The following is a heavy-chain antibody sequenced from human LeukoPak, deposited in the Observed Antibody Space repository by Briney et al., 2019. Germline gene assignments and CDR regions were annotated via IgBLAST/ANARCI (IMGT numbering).Heavy chain of an antibody. Sequence: EPSETLSLTCTVSGGSISSGGYYWSWIRQHPGKGLEWIGYIYYSGSTYYSPSLKSRVTISVDTSKNQFSLKLSPVTAADTAVYYCARLGRYYDFWSGSPYYYYYMDVWGQGTTVTVSS. D-gene: IGHD3-3*01. J-gene: IGHJ6*03. CDR3: ARLGRYYDFWSGSPYYYYYMDV. V-gene: IGHV4-31*03. CDR1: GGSISSGGYY. CDR2: IYYSGST.